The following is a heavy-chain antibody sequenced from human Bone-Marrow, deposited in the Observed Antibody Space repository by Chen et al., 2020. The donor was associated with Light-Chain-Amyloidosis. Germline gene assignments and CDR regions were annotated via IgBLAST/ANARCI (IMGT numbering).Heavy chain of an antibody. CDR1: GLTFSSHW. Sequence: EEQLVESGGGSVQPGGSLRLSCTASGLTFSSHWMHWVRQAPGKGLVWVSRINGDGSNIYYADSVKGRFTISRDNAKITLYLQMNSLRAEDTAVYFCARGYSGYGNFDYWGQGTLVTVSS. D-gene: IGHD5-12*01. CDR3: ARGYSGYGNFDY. V-gene: IGHV3-74*01. CDR2: INGDGSNI. J-gene: IGHJ4*02.